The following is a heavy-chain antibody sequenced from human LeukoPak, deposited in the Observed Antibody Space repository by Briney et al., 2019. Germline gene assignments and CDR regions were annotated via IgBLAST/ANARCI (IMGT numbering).Heavy chain of an antibody. Sequence: GGSLRLLCAASGFTFSNYNMHWVRQAPGKGLECISYVSSRSSTIYNADSVKGRFTISRDNAKNSLFLQMNSLRAEDTAVYYCVRENFADPFDYLGQGTRITVSP. J-gene: IGHJ4*02. CDR3: VRENFADPFDY. D-gene: IGHD1-7*01. CDR1: GFTFSNYN. V-gene: IGHV3-48*01. CDR2: VSSRSSTI.